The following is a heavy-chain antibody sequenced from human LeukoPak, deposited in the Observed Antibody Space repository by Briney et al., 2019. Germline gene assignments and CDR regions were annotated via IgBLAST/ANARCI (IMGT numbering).Heavy chain of an antibody. J-gene: IGHJ5*02. CDR2: IYYNGST. CDR1: GGSISSYY. Sequence: SETLSLTCTVSGGSISSYYWSWIRQPPGKGLEWIGYIYYNGSTNYNPSLKSRVTISVDTSKNQFSLKLSSVTAADTAVYYCARTWSNWFDPWGQGTLVTVSS. V-gene: IGHV4-59*01. CDR3: ARTWSNWFDP. D-gene: IGHD3-3*01.